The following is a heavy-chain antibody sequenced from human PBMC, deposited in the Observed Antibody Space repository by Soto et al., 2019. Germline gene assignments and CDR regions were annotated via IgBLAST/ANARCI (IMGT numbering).Heavy chain of an antibody. Sequence: SVKVSCKASGFTFTSSAVQWVRQARGQRLEWIGWIVVGSGNTNYAQKFQERVTITRDMSTSTAYMELSSLRSEDTTVYYWAVMARPNDYGMDIWGQGTTVTASS. J-gene: IGHJ6*02. CDR2: IVVGSGNT. V-gene: IGHV1-58*01. CDR1: GFTFTSSA. CDR3: AVMARPNDYGMDI. D-gene: IGHD3-10*01.